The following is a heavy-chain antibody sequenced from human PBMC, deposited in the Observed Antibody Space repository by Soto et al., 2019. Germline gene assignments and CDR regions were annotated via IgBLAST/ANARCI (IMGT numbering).Heavy chain of an antibody. Sequence: PGGSLRLSCAASGFTFSSYGMHWVRQAPGKWLEWVAVISSDGTSRFYADSVKGRFTISRDNSKNTLYLQMNSLRAEDTAMYYCAKVRVKDYYYYAMDVWGQGTTVTVSS. CDR3: AKVRVKDYYYYAMDV. V-gene: IGHV3-30*18. CDR2: ISSDGTSR. J-gene: IGHJ6*02. CDR1: GFTFSSYG. D-gene: IGHD4-4*01.